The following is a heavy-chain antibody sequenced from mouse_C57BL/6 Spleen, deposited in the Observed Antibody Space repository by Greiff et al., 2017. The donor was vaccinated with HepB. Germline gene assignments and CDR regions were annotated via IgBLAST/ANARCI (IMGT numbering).Heavy chain of an antibody. CDR2: INPSTGGT. CDR1: GYSFTGYY. V-gene: IGHV1-42*01. CDR3: AREVTAQALFDY. D-gene: IGHD3-2*02. Sequence: EVQLQQSGPELVKPGASVKISCKASGYSFTGYYMNWVKQSPEKSLEWIGEINPSTGGTTYNQKFKAKATLTVDKSSSTAYMQLKSLTSEDSAVYYCAREVTAQALFDYWGQGTTLTVSS. J-gene: IGHJ2*01.